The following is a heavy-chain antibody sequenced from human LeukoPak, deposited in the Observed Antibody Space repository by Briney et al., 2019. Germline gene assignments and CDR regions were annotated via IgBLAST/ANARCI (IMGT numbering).Heavy chain of an antibody. CDR3: ARDSDSSGWSWVY. D-gene: IGHD6-19*01. J-gene: IGHJ4*02. Sequence: GASVKVSCKASGYRFTTDMYTIHWLRQAPGHRLEWMGWINAGNGNTKYSQKFQGRVTITGDTSARTVYMEVSSLVSEDTAVYYCARDSDSSGWSWVYWGQGTLVTVSS. V-gene: IGHV1-3*01. CDR1: GYRFTTDMYT. CDR2: INAGNGNT.